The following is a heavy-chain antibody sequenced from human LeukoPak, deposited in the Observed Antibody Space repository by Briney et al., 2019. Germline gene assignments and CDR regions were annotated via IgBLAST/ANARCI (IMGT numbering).Heavy chain of an antibody. CDR2: IYYSGST. Sequence: PSETLSLTCIVSGGSISTHYWSWIRQPPGKGLEWIGSIYYSGSTYYNPSLKSRVTISVDTSKNQFSLKLSSVTAADTAVYYCARRRGSGSTQVFDYWGQGTLVTVSS. D-gene: IGHD6-19*01. CDR3: ARRRGSGSTQVFDY. J-gene: IGHJ4*02. V-gene: IGHV4-39*01. CDR1: GGSISTHY.